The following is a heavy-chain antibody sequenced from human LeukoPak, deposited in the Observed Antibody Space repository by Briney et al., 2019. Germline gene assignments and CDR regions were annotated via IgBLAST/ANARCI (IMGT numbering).Heavy chain of an antibody. J-gene: IGHJ4*02. Sequence: GGSLRLSCEGSGFTFSNYWMTWVRQAPEKGLEWVANIKPSGSEKHYADSVEGRFTISRDNAKNSLYLQMNSLRAEDTAVYYCAKGSDMAYYFDNWGQGTLVTASS. CDR2: IKPSGSEK. CDR1: GFTFSNYW. D-gene: IGHD5-18*01. V-gene: IGHV3-7*03. CDR3: AKGSDMAYYFDN.